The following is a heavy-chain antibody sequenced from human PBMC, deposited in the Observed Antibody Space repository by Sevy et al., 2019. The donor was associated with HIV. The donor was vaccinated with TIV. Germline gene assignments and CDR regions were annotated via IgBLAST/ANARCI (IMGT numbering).Heavy chain of an antibody. V-gene: IGHV1-24*01. D-gene: IGHD3-22*01. Sequence: ASVKVSCKVSGYTLTELSMHWVRQAPGKGLEWMGGFDPEDGETIFAQKFQGRVTMTEDTSTDTAYMELSSLRSEDTAVYYCAVGNYYDSWVCLDWGQGTLVTVSS. J-gene: IGHJ4*02. CDR1: GYTLTELS. CDR2: FDPEDGET. CDR3: AVGNYYDSWVCLD.